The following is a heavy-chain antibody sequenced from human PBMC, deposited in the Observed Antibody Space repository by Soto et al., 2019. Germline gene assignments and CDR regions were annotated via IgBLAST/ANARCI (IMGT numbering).Heavy chain of an antibody. CDR2: INAKSGGT. CDR1: GHTLTGYY. J-gene: IGHJ5*02. V-gene: IGHV1-2*02. CDR3: ARLPDYYGSGTFTFDP. Sequence: QVQLVQSGAEVKKPGASVKVSCKASGHTLTGYYVQGVRQAPGQGLEWMGWINAKSGGTQYAQKFQGRVTMTRDTSITTVSMELSRLRSDDTAVYYCARLPDYYGSGTFTFDPWGQGNLVIGSS. D-gene: IGHD3-10*01.